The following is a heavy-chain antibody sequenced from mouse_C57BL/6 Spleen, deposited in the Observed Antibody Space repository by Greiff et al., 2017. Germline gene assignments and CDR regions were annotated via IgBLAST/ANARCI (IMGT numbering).Heavy chain of an antibody. J-gene: IGHJ3*01. Sequence: QVQLKQPGAELVKPGASVKLSCKASGYTFTSYWMHWVKQRPGQGLEWIGMIHPNSGSTNYNEKFKSKATLTVDKSSSTAYMQLSSLTSEDPAVYYCASLPLYDYDGFAYWGQGTLVTVSA. D-gene: IGHD2-4*01. CDR2: IHPNSGST. V-gene: IGHV1-64*01. CDR3: ASLPLYDYDGFAY. CDR1: GYTFTSYW.